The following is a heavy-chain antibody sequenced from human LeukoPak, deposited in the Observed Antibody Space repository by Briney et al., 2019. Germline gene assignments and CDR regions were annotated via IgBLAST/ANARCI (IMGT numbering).Heavy chain of an antibody. D-gene: IGHD2-2*03. J-gene: IGHJ3*02. CDR1: GYTFTSYY. CDR3: ARPGYCSSTSCSFSAFDI. V-gene: IGHV1-46*01. Sequence: ASVKVSCKASGYTFTSYYMHWVRQAPGQGLEWMGIINPSGGSTSCAQKFQGRVTMTRDTSTSTVYMELSSLRSEDTAVYYCARPGYCSSTSCSFSAFDIWGQGTMVTVSS. CDR2: INPSGGST.